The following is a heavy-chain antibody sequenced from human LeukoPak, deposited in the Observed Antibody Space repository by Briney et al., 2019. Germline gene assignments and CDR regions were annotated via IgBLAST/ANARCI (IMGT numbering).Heavy chain of an antibody. CDR1: GFTVSSNY. Sequence: GGSLRLSCAASGFTVSSNYMSWVRQAPGKGLEWVSVIYSGGSTYYADSVKGRFTISRDNSKNTLYLQMNSLRAEDTAVYYCARGNSGSYWGDHYFDYWGQGTLVTVSS. V-gene: IGHV3-53*01. J-gene: IGHJ4*02. CDR3: ARGNSGSYWGDHYFDY. D-gene: IGHD1-26*01. CDR2: IYSGGST.